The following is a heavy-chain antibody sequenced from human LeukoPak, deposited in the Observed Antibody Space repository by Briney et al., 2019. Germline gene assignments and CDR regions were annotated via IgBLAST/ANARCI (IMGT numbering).Heavy chain of an antibody. D-gene: IGHD3-22*01. Sequence: GGSLRLSCAASGLTFSSYAMSWVRQAPGKGLEWVSAISGSGGSTYYADSVKGRFTISRDNSKNTLYLQMNSLRAEDTAVYYCASGSGYYYDSSGYYSSFDYWGQGTLVTVSS. V-gene: IGHV3-23*01. J-gene: IGHJ4*02. CDR1: GLTFSSYA. CDR3: ASGSGYYYDSSGYYSSFDY. CDR2: ISGSGGST.